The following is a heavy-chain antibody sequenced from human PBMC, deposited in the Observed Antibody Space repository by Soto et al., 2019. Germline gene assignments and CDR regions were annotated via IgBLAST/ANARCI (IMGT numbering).Heavy chain of an antibody. CDR3: ARLGGHCSSSSCFGFYVMDV. CDR2: INHSGST. D-gene: IGHD2-2*01. Sequence: SETLSLTCAVYGGSFSGYYWTWIRQPPGTGLEWIGEINHSGSTNYNPSLKSRVTISVDTSKNQFSLKLTSVTAADTAVYYCARLGGHCSSSSCFGFYVMDVWGQGTTVTVSS. J-gene: IGHJ6*02. V-gene: IGHV4-34*01. CDR1: GGSFSGYY.